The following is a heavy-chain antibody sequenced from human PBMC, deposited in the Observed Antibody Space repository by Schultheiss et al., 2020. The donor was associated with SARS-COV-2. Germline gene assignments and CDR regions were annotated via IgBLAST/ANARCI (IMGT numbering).Heavy chain of an antibody. CDR2: INHSGST. V-gene: IGHV4-34*01. CDR3: ARELGARRPYYMDV. J-gene: IGHJ6*03. D-gene: IGHD7-27*01. Sequence: GSLRLSCAVYGGSFSGYYWSWIRQPPGKGLEWIGEINHSGSTNYNPSLKSRVTISVDTSKNQFSLKLSSVTAADTAVYYCARELGARRPYYMDVWGKGTTVTVSS. CDR1: GGSFSGYY.